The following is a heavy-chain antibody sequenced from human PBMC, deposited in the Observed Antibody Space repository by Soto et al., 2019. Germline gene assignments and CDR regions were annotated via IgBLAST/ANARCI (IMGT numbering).Heavy chain of an antibody. CDR2: ISGSGGST. J-gene: IGHJ4*02. V-gene: IGHV3-23*01. Sequence: GGSLRLSCSASGFAFSSYAMSWVRQAPGKGLEWVSAISGSGGSTYYADSVKGRFTISRDNSKNTLYLQMNSLRAEDTAVYYCAKDLSPKYGSYNYWGQGTLVTVSS. CDR3: AKDLSPKYGSYNY. D-gene: IGHD1-26*01. CDR1: GFAFSSYA.